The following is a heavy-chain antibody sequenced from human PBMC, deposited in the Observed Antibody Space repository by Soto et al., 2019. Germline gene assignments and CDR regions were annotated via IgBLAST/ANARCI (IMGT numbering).Heavy chain of an antibody. D-gene: IGHD1-1*01. V-gene: IGHV4-4*07. CDR2: VQMSGTT. CDR1: GASVRSYH. CDR3: AKDRSTMRWFDP. J-gene: IGHJ5*02. Sequence: SETLSLTCAVSGASVRSYHWSWIRQAAGKGLEWIGRVQMSGTTNYNPSLKTRVTMSLDTSKNEVSLRMTSVTAADTAVYFCAKDRSTMRWFDPWGQGILVTVS.